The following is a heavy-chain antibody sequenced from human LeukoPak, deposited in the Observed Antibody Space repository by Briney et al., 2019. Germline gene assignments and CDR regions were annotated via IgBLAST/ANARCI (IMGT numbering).Heavy chain of an antibody. CDR1: GYTFTSYA. Sequence: AASVKVSCKASGYTFTSYAMHWVRQAPGQRLEWMGWINAGNGNTKYSQKFQGRVIITRDTSASTAYMELSSLRSEDTAVYYCARVISIAVAGSGNWFDPWGQGTLVTVSS. CDR3: ARVISIAVAGSGNWFDP. CDR2: INAGNGNT. J-gene: IGHJ5*02. V-gene: IGHV1-3*01. D-gene: IGHD6-19*01.